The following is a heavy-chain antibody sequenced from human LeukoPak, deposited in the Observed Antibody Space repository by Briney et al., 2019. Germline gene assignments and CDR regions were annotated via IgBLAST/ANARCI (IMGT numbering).Heavy chain of an antibody. D-gene: IGHD6-13*01. CDR1: GFTFISYG. Sequence: GGSLRLSCAASGFTFISYGMHWVRQAPGKGLEWVAVISYDGSNKYYADSVKGRFTISRDNSKNTLYLQMNSLRAEDTAVYYCANRGYSSSWYSFDYWGQGNLVTVSS. CDR3: ANRGYSSSWYSFDY. CDR2: ISYDGSNK. J-gene: IGHJ4*02. V-gene: IGHV3-30*18.